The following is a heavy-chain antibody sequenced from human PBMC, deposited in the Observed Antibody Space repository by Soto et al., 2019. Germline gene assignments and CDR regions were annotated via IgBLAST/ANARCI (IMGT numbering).Heavy chain of an antibody. D-gene: IGHD6-13*01. CDR2: IYYSGST. Sequence: SETLSLTCTVSGGSISSYYWSWSRQPPGKGLEWIGYIYYSGSTNYNPSLKSRVTISVDTSKNQFSLKLSSVTAADTAVYYCARRYSSSWYYFDYWGQGTLVTVSS. CDR1: GGSISSYY. V-gene: IGHV4-59*01. J-gene: IGHJ4*02. CDR3: ARRYSSSWYYFDY.